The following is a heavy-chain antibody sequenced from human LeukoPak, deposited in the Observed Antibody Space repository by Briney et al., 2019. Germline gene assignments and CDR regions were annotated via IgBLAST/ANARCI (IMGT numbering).Heavy chain of an antibody. Sequence: GSLRLSCAASGFTFSSYAMSWVRQPPGKGLEWIGSIYYSGSTYYNPSLKSRVTISVDTSKNQFSLKLSSVTAADTAVYYCARGSAVTTGYFDYWGQGTLVTVSS. V-gene: IGHV4-38-2*01. CDR1: GFTFSSYA. CDR2: IYYSGST. CDR3: ARGSAVTTGYFDY. J-gene: IGHJ4*02. D-gene: IGHD4-17*01.